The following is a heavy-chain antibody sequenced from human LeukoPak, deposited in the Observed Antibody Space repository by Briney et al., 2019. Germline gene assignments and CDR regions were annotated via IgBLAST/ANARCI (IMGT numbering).Heavy chain of an antibody. CDR1: GYTFTGYY. CDR3: ARDPLQYYYDSSGYYDFDY. V-gene: IGHV1-2*02. CDR2: INPNSGGT. Sequence: ASVKVSCKASGYTFTGYYMHWVRQAPGQGLEWMGWINPNSGGTNYAQKFQGRVTMTRDTSISTAYMELSSLRSEDTAVYYCARDPLQYYYDSSGYYDFDYWGQGTLVTVSS. D-gene: IGHD3-22*01. J-gene: IGHJ4*02.